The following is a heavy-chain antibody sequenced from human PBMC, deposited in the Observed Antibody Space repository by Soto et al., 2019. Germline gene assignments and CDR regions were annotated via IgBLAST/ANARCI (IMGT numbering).Heavy chain of an antibody. Sequence: GGSLRLSCAASGFTVSSNYMSWVRQAPGKGLEWVSVIYSGGSTYYADSVKGRFTISRDNSKNTLYLQMDSLRAEDTAVYYCASGYSSGWFHYYYYGMDVWGQGTTVTVSS. V-gene: IGHV3-53*01. J-gene: IGHJ6*02. CDR3: ASGYSSGWFHYYYYGMDV. D-gene: IGHD6-19*01. CDR2: IYSGGST. CDR1: GFTVSSNY.